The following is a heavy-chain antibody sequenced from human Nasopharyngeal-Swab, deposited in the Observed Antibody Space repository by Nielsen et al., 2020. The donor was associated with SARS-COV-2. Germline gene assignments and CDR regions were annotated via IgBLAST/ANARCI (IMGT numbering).Heavy chain of an antibody. Sequence: GGSLRLSCAASGFTFSSYGMHWVRQAQGKGLEWVAVISYDGSNKYYADSVQSRFTISRDNSKNTLYLQMNSLRAEDTAVYYCAKDVTVGGVLWSVGGGMDVWGQGTTVTVSS. D-gene: IGHD3-10*01. V-gene: IGHV3-30*18. J-gene: IGHJ6*02. CDR2: ISYDGSNK. CDR3: AKDVTVGGVLWSVGGGMDV. CDR1: GFTFSSYG.